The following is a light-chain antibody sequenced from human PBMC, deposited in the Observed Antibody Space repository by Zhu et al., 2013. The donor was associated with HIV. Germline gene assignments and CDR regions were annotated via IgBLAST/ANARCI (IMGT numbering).Light chain of an antibody. Sequence: QSVLTQPPPVSAAPGQKVTISCSGSNSNIGKNFVAWYQQIPGTAPKLLIYDTDKRPSGIPDRFSGSKSGTSATLGITGLQTGDEADYYCGTWDSSLTAGVFGGGTKLTVL. V-gene: IGLV1-51*01. CDR1: NSNIGKNF. CDR3: GTWDSSLTAGV. CDR2: DTD. J-gene: IGLJ3*02.